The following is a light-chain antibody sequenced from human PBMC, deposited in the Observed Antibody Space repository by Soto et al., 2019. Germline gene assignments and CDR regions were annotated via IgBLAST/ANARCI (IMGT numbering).Light chain of an antibody. J-gene: IGKJ4*01. Sequence: DIVMTQSPLSLPVTPGEPASISCRSSQNLRHKNGYNYLDWYLQKPGQSPQLLIFFGSSRASGVPDRFSGSGSGTDFTLKISRVEAEDVGVYYCMQALQTPLTFGGGTKVEI. CDR3: MQALQTPLT. CDR1: QNLRHKNGYNY. V-gene: IGKV2-28*01. CDR2: FGS.